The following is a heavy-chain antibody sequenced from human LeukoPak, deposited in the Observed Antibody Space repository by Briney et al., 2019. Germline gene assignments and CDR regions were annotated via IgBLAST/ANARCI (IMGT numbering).Heavy chain of an antibody. CDR2: ITGSGSRT. CDR1: GFTFSDYA. V-gene: IGHV3-23*01. CDR3: ASRPRADMGPLDF. D-gene: IGHD1-14*01. J-gene: IGHJ4*02. Sequence: PGGSLRLSCAASGFTFSDYAMSWVRQAPGKGPEWVSSITGSGSRTYYTDSVKGRFTISRDNSKNTLYLQMNSLRADETAVYYCASRPRADMGPLDFWGQGTLVTVSS.